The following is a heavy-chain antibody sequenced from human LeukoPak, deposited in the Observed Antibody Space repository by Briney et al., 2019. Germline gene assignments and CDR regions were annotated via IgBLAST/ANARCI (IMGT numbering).Heavy chain of an antibody. CDR2: ISGSGDYI. Sequence: PGGSLTLSCAASGLSFSTYDMNWVRQAPAKGLEWVSSISGSGDYIYYADSVKGRFTISRDNAKNSLFLQMDSLRAEDTAVYYCARDRSGVSYYWGQGTLVTVSS. D-gene: IGHD3-10*01. CDR1: GLSFSTYD. J-gene: IGHJ4*02. CDR3: ARDRSGVSYY. V-gene: IGHV3-21*06.